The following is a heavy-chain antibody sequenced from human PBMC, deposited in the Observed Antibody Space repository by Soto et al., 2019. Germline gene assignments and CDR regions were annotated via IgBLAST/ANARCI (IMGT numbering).Heavy chain of an antibody. CDR2: ISAYNGNT. Sequence: QVQLVQSGAEVKKPGASVKVSCKASGYTFTSYGISWVRQAPGQGLEWMGWISAYNGNTNYAQKLKGRVTMTTDTSTSTAYMELRSLRSDDTAVYYCARVGWDIVVVPAAPHSYYMDVWGKGTTVTVSS. CDR3: ARVGWDIVVVPAAPHSYYMDV. V-gene: IGHV1-18*01. CDR1: GYTFTSYG. J-gene: IGHJ6*03. D-gene: IGHD2-2*01.